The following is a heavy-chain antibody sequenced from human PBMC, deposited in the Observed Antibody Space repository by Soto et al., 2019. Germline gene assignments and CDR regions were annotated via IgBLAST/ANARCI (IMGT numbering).Heavy chain of an antibody. V-gene: IGHV1-24*01. CDR3: ATGELLDRTPFDY. CDR2: FDPEDGET. Sequence: GASVKVSCKVSGYTLTELSMHWVRQAPGKGLEWMGGFDPEDGETIYAQKFQGRVTMTEDTSTDTAYMELSSPRSEDTAVYYCATGELLDRTPFDYWGQGTLVTVSS. J-gene: IGHJ4*02. CDR1: GYTLTELS. D-gene: IGHD1-7*01.